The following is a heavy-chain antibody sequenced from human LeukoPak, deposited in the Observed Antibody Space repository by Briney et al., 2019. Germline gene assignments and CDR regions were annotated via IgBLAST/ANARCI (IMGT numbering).Heavy chain of an antibody. D-gene: IGHD6-19*01. J-gene: IGHJ4*02. CDR2: FDPEDGET. Sequence: ASVKVSCKVSGYTLTELSMHWVRQAPGKGREWMGGFDPEDGETIYAQKFQGRVTMTEDTSTDTAYMELSSLRSEDTAVYYCATSVGRAVAETGTFDYWGQGTLVTVSS. CDR3: ATSVGRAVAETGTFDY. V-gene: IGHV1-24*01. CDR1: GYTLTELS.